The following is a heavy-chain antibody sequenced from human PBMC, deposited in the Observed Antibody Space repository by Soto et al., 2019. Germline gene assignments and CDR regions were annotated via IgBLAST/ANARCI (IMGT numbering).Heavy chain of an antibody. D-gene: IGHD2-2*01. V-gene: IGHV1-18*01. CDR3: ARVVPGAEAWFGP. CDR2: ISLYSDGT. CDR1: GYTFSNYG. J-gene: IGHJ5*02. Sequence: QVQLVQSGGEVKRPGASVKVSCKTSGYTFSNYGITWVRQAPGQPLEWLGWISLYSDGTTYAQKVQGRVSMTTDTSTTTAYMELRSLRSDDTAVYYCARVVPGAEAWFGPWGQGTLVTVSS.